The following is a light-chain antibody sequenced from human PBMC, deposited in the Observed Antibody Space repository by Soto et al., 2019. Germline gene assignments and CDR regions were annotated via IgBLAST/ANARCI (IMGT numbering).Light chain of an antibody. CDR3: SSYAGSNNVV. CDR1: SSDVGGYNY. J-gene: IGLJ2*01. CDR2: EVS. Sequence: QSVLTQPPSASGSPGQSVTISYTGTSSDVGGYNYVSWYQQHPGKAPKLMIYEVSKRPSGVPDRFSGSKSGNTASLTVSGLQAEDEADYYCSSYAGSNNVVFGGGTQLTVL. V-gene: IGLV2-8*01.